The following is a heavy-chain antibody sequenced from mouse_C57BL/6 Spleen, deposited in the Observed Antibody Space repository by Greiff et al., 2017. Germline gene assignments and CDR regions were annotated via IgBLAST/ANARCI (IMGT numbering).Heavy chain of an antibody. CDR2: IYPGDGDT. CDR3: AREALWCQAY. J-gene: IGHJ3*01. D-gene: IGHD1-1*02. Sequence: VKLQQSGPELVKPGASVKIPCKASGYAFSSSWMNWVKQRPGKGLEWIGRIYPGDGDTNYNGKFKGKATLTADKSSSTAYMQLSSLTSEDSAVYFCAREALWCQAYWGQGTLVTVSA. V-gene: IGHV1-82*01. CDR1: GYAFSSSW.